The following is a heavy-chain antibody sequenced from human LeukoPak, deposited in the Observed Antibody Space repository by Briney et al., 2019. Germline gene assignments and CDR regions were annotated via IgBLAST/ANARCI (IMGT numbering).Heavy chain of an antibody. CDR1: GGSISSYY. V-gene: IGHV4-59*01. CDR2: IYYSGST. CDR3: ASQMIGSWDAFDI. J-gene: IGHJ3*02. Sequence: SETLSLTCTVSGGSISSYYWSWIRQPPGKGLEWIGYIYYSGSTNYNPSLKSRATISVDTSKNQFSLKLSSVTAADTAVYYCASQMIGSWDAFDIWGQGTMVTVSS. D-gene: IGHD3-10*01.